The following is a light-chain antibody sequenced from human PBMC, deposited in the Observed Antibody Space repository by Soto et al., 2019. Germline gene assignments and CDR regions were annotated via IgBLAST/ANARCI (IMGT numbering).Light chain of an antibody. V-gene: IGLV2-23*01. CDR3: CSYAGRSTVI. J-gene: IGLJ2*01. Sequence: QSALTQPASVSGSPGQSIPISCTGTSGDIGTYYLVSWYQQHPGRAPKLIIFEGNKRPSGVSNRFSASKSGNTASLAISGLQAEDEADYHCCSYAGRSTVICGGGTKLTVL. CDR2: EGN. CDR1: SGDIGTYYL.